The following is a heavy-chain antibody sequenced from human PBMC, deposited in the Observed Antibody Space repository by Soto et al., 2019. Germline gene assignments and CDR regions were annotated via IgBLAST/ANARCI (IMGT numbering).Heavy chain of an antibody. D-gene: IGHD3-10*01. Sequence: QVQLQESGPGLVKPSQTLSLTCTVSGGSISSGDYYWSWIRQPPGKGLEWIGYIYYSGSTYYNPSPKSRVTLSLDXXKNQFSLKLSSVTAADTAVYYCARVGGFGATTIDYWGQGTLVTVSS. CDR1: GGSISSGDYY. V-gene: IGHV4-30-4*01. CDR2: IYYSGST. CDR3: ARVGGFGATTIDY. J-gene: IGHJ4*02.